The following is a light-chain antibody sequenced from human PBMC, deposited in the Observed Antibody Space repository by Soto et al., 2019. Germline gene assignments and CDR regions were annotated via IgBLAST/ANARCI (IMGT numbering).Light chain of an antibody. J-gene: IGKJ2*01. CDR2: AAS. CDR3: QQGNSFPYT. Sequence: IQMSQSPASWSAYVGDRVTITCRASENINFYLHWYQQKPGKAPKLLIYAASTLQSGVPSRFSGSGSGTEFTLSISSLQPEDFATYYCQQGNSFPYTFGQGTKVDIK. CDR1: ENINFY. V-gene: IGKV1-39*01.